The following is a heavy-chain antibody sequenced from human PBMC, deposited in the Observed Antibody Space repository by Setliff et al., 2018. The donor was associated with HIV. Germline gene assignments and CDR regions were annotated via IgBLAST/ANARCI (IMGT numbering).Heavy chain of an antibody. D-gene: IGHD3-10*01. Sequence: SETLSLTCVVSGYSVSSNDWWGWIRQSPGKGLEWIGYIYYSGSTNYNPSLKSRVTISVDTSKNQFSLKLSSVTAADTAVYYCARLLNYYGNWFDPWGQGTLVTVSS. CDR3: ARLLNYYGNWFDP. CDR1: GYSVSSNDW. V-gene: IGHV4-28*01. CDR2: IYYSGST. J-gene: IGHJ5*02.